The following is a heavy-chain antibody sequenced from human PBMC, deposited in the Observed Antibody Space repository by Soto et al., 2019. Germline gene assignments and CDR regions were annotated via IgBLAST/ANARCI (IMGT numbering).Heavy chain of an antibody. CDR2: INGGGDT. CDR3: ARDYSTTEVAMSFDY. CDR1: GFTFSSYA. Sequence: PGGSLRLSCAASGFTFSSYAMSWVRQAPGKGLEWVSTINGGGDTYYADSVKGRFSISRDTSKNTLYLQVNSLRAEDTAVYYCARDYSTTEVAMSFDYWGRRTLVTVSS. J-gene: IGHJ4*02. D-gene: IGHD2-15*01. V-gene: IGHV3-23*01.